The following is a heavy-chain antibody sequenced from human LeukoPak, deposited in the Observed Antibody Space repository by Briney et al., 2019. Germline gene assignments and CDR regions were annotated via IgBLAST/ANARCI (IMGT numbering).Heavy chain of an antibody. Sequence: ASVKVSCKASGYTFTGYYMHWVRQAPGQGLEWMGWINPNSGGTSYAQKFQGRVTMTRDTSISTAYMELSRLRSDDTAVYYCARSPITIFGVVTLDYWGQGTLVTVSS. CDR2: INPNSGGT. CDR3: ARSPITIFGVVTLDY. D-gene: IGHD3-3*01. J-gene: IGHJ4*02. CDR1: GYTFTGYY. V-gene: IGHV1-2*02.